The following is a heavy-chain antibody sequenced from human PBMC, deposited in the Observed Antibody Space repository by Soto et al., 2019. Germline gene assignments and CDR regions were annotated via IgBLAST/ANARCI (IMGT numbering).Heavy chain of an antibody. Sequence: PGGSLRLSCVAPDFSFTHHAMTWVRLPHGKGLQWVAALSHDGGNIYYRDSVRGRFTISRDNSKNTLYLQMHSLKAEDTAVYFCAKQMRTWVDMATDIWGQGTQVTVSS. D-gene: IGHD1-1*01. CDR1: DFSFTHHA. CDR3: AKQMRTWVDMATDI. J-gene: IGHJ4*02. V-gene: IGHV3-23*01. CDR2: LSHDGGNI.